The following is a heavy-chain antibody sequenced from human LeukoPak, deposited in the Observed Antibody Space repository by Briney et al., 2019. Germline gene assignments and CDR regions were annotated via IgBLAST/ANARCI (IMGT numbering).Heavy chain of an antibody. J-gene: IGHJ4*02. Sequence: GGSLRLSCAASGFTFSSYAMHWVRQAPGKGLEYVSAISSNGGSTYYANSVKGRFTISRDNSKNTLYLQMGSLRAEDMAVYYCARVLSGWYDYWGQGTLVTVSS. CDR1: GFTFSSYA. V-gene: IGHV3-64*01. CDR2: ISSNGGST. CDR3: ARVLSGWYDY. D-gene: IGHD6-19*01.